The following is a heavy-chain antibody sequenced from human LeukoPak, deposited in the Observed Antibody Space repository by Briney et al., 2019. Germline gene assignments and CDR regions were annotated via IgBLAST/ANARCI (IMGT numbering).Heavy chain of an antibody. D-gene: IGHD4-17*01. CDR1: GFTFSSYG. CDR3: AKDLSAYGDSRTDV. J-gene: IGHJ6*02. V-gene: IGHV3-30*18. CDR2: ISYDGSNK. Sequence: GGSLRLSCAASGFTFSSYGMHWVRQAPGKGLEWVAVISYDGSNKYYADSVKGRFTISRDNSKNTLYLQMNSLRAEDTAVYYCAKDLSAYGDSRTDVWGQGTTVTVSS.